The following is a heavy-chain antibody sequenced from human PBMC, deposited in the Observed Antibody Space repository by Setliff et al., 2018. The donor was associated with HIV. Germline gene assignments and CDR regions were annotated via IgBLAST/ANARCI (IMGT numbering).Heavy chain of an antibody. D-gene: IGHD3-22*01. CDR2: INHSGET. Sequence: LSLTCAVYGGSFSGSFWSWIRQPPGKGLEWIGEINHSGETNYSPSLKSRVSMSVDTSKNQFSLKLSSVTAADTAVYYCARGPLDSSGYRSDAFDIWGQGTMVTVSS. J-gene: IGHJ3*02. V-gene: IGHV4-34*01. CDR1: GGSFSGSF. CDR3: ARGPLDSSGYRSDAFDI.